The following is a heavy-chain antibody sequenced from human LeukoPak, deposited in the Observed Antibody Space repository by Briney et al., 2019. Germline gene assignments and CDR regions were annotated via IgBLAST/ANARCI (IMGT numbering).Heavy chain of an antibody. CDR3: ARHSGRPGYADAFDI. D-gene: IGHD6-6*01. J-gene: IGHJ3*02. Sequence: GESLKISCKGSGYSFTSYWISWVRQMPGKGLEWMGRIDPSASYTNYSPSFQGHVTISADKSISTAYLQWSSLKASDTAMYYCARHSGRPGYADAFDIWGQGTMVTVSS. CDR2: IDPSASYT. V-gene: IGHV5-10-1*01. CDR1: GYSFTSYW.